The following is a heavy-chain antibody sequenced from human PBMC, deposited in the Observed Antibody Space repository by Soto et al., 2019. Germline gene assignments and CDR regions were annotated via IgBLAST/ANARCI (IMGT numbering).Heavy chain of an antibody. CDR1: GYTFTSDY. D-gene: IGHD2-15*01. CDR2: INPSGGST. Sequence: GASVKVSCKASGYTFTSDYIHWVRQAPGQGLEWMGIINPSGGSTSYAQKFQGRVTITRDTSTSTVYMELISLRSEDTAVYYCARVYCSGGSCYGIDSWGQGTLVTV. V-gene: IGHV1-46*01. J-gene: IGHJ4*02. CDR3: ARVYCSGGSCYGIDS.